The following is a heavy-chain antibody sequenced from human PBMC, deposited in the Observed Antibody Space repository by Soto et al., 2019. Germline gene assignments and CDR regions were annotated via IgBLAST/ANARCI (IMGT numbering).Heavy chain of an antibody. V-gene: IGHV3-49*03. Sequence: GGSLRLSCTASGFTFGDYAMSWFRQAPGKGLEWVGFIRSKAYGGTTEYAASVKGRFTISRDDSKSIAYLQMNSLKTEDTAVYYCTRARPGIAVAGTVFDIWGQWTMVTVSS. D-gene: IGHD6-19*01. J-gene: IGHJ3*02. CDR3: TRARPGIAVAGTVFDI. CDR2: IRSKAYGGTT. CDR1: GFTFGDYA.